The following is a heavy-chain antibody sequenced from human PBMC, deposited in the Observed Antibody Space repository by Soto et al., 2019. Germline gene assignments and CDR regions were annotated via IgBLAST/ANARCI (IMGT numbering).Heavy chain of an antibody. CDR2: IYSGGST. D-gene: IGHD6-13*01. CDR3: ARAPPVSWSNYYYGMDV. Sequence: EVQLVESGGGLVQPGGSLRLSCAASGFTVSSNYMSWVRQAPGKGLEWVSVIYSGGSTYYADSVKRRFTISRHNSKNTLYLQMNSLRAEDTAVYYCARAPPVSWSNYYYGMDVWGQGTTVTVSS. CDR1: GFTVSSNY. V-gene: IGHV3-53*04. J-gene: IGHJ6*02.